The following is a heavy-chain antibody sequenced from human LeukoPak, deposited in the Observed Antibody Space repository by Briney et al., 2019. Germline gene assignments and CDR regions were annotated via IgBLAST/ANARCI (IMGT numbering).Heavy chain of an antibody. J-gene: IGHJ4*02. Sequence: SETLSLTCTVSGGSISSYYWSWIRQPPGKGLEWIGYIYYSGSTNYNPSLKSRVTMSVDTSKNQFSLILSSVTAADTAVYYCARGIVEIDYWGQGTLVTVSS. V-gene: IGHV4-59*12. D-gene: IGHD1-26*01. CDR1: GGSISSYY. CDR2: IYYSGST. CDR3: ARGIVEIDY.